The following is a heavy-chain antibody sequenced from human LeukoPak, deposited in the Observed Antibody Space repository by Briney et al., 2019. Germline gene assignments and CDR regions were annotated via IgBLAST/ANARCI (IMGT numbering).Heavy chain of an antibody. CDR2: LNGYGSST. V-gene: IGHV3-74*01. CDR3: ARDLGDAFDI. J-gene: IGHJ3*02. Sequence: PGGSLRLSCAASGFSFSDYWMHWVRQAPGKGLVWVSRLNGYGSSTSYAGSVKGRFTISRDNAKNTLYLQMNSLRAEDTAVYYCARDLGDAFDIWGQGTMVTVSS. CDR1: GFSFSDYW.